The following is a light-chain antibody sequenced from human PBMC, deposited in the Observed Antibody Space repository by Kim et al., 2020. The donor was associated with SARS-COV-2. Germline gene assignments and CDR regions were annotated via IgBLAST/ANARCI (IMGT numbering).Light chain of an antibody. CDR1: RSDVAAYNF. Sequence: GQSITISCTGTRSDVAAYNFVSGYQQHPGEAPKVIIYDVDNRPSGVSNRFSGSKSGNTASLTISEVQAEDEADYYCSSFRSGNTLLFGGGTQLTVL. J-gene: IGLJ3*02. CDR2: DVD. CDR3: SSFRSGNTLL. V-gene: IGLV2-14*04.